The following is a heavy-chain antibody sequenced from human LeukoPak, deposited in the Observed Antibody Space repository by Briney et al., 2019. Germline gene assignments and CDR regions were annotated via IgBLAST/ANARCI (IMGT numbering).Heavy chain of an antibody. Sequence: PGGSLRLSCAASGFTFSSYAMHWVRQAPGKGLEWVAVISYDGSNKYYADSVKGRFTISRDNSKNTLYLQMNSLRAEDTAVYYCASEEDDILTAPFDYWGQGTLVTVSS. D-gene: IGHD3-9*01. J-gene: IGHJ4*02. CDR2: ISYDGSNK. V-gene: IGHV3-30-3*01. CDR3: ASEEDDILTAPFDY. CDR1: GFTFSSYA.